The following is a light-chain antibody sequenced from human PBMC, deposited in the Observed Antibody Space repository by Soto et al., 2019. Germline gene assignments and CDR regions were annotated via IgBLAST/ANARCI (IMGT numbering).Light chain of an antibody. CDR3: SSYAGSDNPYV. J-gene: IGLJ1*01. CDR2: EVT. V-gene: IGLV2-8*01. CDR1: SGDVGGYDY. Sequence: LTQPPSASGSPGQSVTISCTGTSGDVGGYDYVSWYQQHPGKAPKLMIYEVTKRPLGVPDRFSGSKSGNTASLTVSGLQAEDEADYYCSSYAGSDNPYVFGTGTKVPS.